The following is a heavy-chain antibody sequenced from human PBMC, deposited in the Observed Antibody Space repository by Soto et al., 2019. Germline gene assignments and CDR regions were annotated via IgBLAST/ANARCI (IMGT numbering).Heavy chain of an antibody. V-gene: IGHV5-51*01. CDR1: GYRFTTYW. D-gene: IGHD3-22*01. CDR2: IYPGDPDV. Sequence: GESLKISCQGSGYRFTTYWIAWVRQMPGKGLEWVGVIYPGDPDVKYSPSFEGHITISVDRSDSTAYLQWTSLKASDTAMYFFARHFDSSGYYPDYWGQGTQVTVSS. J-gene: IGHJ4*02. CDR3: ARHFDSSGYYPDY.